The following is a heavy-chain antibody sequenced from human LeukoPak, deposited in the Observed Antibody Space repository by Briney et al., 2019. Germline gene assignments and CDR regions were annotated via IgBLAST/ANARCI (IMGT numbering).Heavy chain of an antibody. CDR3: ARGIISTVTKDY. D-gene: IGHD4-17*01. CDR2: IIPIFGTA. V-gene: IGHV1-69*13. J-gene: IGHJ4*02. CDR1: GGTFSSYA. Sequence: SVKVSCKASGGTFSSYAISWVRQAPGQGLEWMGGIIPIFGTANYAQKFQGRVTITADESTSTAYMELSRLRSDDTAAYYCARGIISTVTKDYWGQGTLVTVSS.